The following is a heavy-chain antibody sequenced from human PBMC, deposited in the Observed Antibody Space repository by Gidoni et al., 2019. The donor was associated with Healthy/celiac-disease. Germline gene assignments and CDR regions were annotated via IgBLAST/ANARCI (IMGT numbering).Heavy chain of an antibody. Sequence: EVQLLESGGGLVQPGGSLRISCSASGFTLSSYAMSWVRQAPGKGLGWVSAISGSGGSTYYADSVKGRFTISRDNSKNTLYLQMNSLRAEDTAVYYCAKEVFLAYDYWGQGTLVTVSS. V-gene: IGHV3-23*01. J-gene: IGHJ4*02. CDR3: AKEVFLAYDY. D-gene: IGHD3-10*01. CDR1: GFTLSSYA. CDR2: ISGSGGST.